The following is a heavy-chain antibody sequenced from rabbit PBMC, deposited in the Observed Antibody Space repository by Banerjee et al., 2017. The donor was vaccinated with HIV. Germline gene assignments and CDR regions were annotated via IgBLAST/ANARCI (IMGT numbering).Heavy chain of an antibody. D-gene: IGHD4-2*01. J-gene: IGHJ4*01. V-gene: IGHV1S45*01. CDR1: GFSFSSSYW. CDR2: INTSSGNT. Sequence: EESGGDLVKPEGSLTLTCTASGFSFSSSYWICWVRQAPGKGLEWIACINTSSGNTVYASWAKGRFTISKTSSTTVTLQMTSLTAADTATYFCARDSAGREDFNLWGQGTLVTVS. CDR3: ARDSAGREDFNL.